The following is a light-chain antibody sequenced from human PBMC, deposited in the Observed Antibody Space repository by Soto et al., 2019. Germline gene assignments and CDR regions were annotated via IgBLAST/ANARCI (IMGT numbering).Light chain of an antibody. V-gene: IGLV2-23*02. J-gene: IGLJ1*01. CDR1: SSDVGSYNL. CDR3: CSYAGSSTFAYV. CDR2: EVS. Sequence: QSALTQPASVSGSPGQSIPISYTGTSSDVGSYNLVSWYQQHPGKAPKLMIYEVSKRPSGVSNRFSGSKSGNTASLTISGLQAEDEADYYCCSYAGSSTFAYVFGTGTKVTVL.